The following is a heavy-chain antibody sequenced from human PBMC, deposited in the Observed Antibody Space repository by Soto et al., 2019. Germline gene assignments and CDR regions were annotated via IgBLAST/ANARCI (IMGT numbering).Heavy chain of an antibody. CDR3: ARDRLVPYGYGMDV. CDR1: GFTFRSYG. J-gene: IGHJ6*02. V-gene: IGHV3-33*01. CDR2: IWFDGSKK. D-gene: IGHD2-2*01. Sequence: QMQLVESGGGVVQPGRSLRLSCAASGFTFRSYGIHSVRQAPGKGLEWVALIWFDGSKKYYVDSVKGRFAVSRDNSKNTLYLQMNSLRVEDTAVYYCARDRLVPYGYGMDVWGQGTTVTVSS.